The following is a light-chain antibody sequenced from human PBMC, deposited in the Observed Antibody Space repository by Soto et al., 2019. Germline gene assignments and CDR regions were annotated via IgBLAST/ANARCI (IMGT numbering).Light chain of an antibody. CDR2: VNSDGSH. Sequence: QLVLTQSPSASASLGASVKLTCTLSSGHSSYAIAWHQQQPEKGPRYLMKVNSDGSHNKGDGIPDRFSGSSSGAERYLTISRLQSEDEADYYCQTWATGIGVFGGGTKLTVL. J-gene: IGLJ2*01. CDR3: QTWATGIGV. CDR1: SGHSSYA. V-gene: IGLV4-69*01.